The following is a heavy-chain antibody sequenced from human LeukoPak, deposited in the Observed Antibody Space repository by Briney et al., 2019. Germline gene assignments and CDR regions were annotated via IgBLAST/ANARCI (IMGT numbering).Heavy chain of an antibody. CDR3: ARDVRVRGVINNYGMDV. CDR1: GFTFSSYA. CDR2: ISYDGSNK. D-gene: IGHD3-10*01. V-gene: IGHV3-30-3*01. J-gene: IGHJ6*02. Sequence: GGSLRLSCAASGFTFSSYAMHWVRQAPGKGLEWVAVISYDGSNKYYADSVKGRFTISRDNSKNTLYLQMNSLRAEDTAVYYCARDVRVRGVINNYGMDVWGQGTTVIVSS.